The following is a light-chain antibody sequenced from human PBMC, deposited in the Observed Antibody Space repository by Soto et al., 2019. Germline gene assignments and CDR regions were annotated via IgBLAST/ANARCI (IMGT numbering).Light chain of an antibody. J-gene: IGLJ1*01. CDR3: SSFTSSSTYV. Sequence: QSALTQPASVSGSPGQSITISCTGTSSDVGGYNYVSWYQQHPGNTPKLMIYDVSNRPSGVSNRFSGSKSGNTASLTISGLQPEDEADYYCSSFTSSSTYVFGTGTKVTVL. CDR1: SSDVGGYNY. V-gene: IGLV2-14*01. CDR2: DVS.